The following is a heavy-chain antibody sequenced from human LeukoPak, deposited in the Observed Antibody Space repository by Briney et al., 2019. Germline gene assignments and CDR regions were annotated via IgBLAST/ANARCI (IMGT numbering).Heavy chain of an antibody. CDR2: VYHSGSA. Sequence: SETLSFTCTVSGGSISSYYWSWIRRPPGKGLEWIGYVYHSGSANYNPSLKSRVSISVDMSKNQFSLKLNSATAADTAMYYCARHRAGYTTSWFFWGQGTMVIVSS. V-gene: IGHV4-59*08. D-gene: IGHD1-1*01. J-gene: IGHJ3*01. CDR3: ARHRAGYTTSWFF. CDR1: GGSISSYY.